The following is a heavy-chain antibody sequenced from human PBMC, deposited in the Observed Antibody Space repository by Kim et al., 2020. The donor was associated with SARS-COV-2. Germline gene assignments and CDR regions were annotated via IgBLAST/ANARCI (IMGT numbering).Heavy chain of an antibody. CDR1: GFTFSSYA. CDR2: ISGSGGST. D-gene: IGHD4-17*01. CDR3: AKGGRRYGDTEIDY. J-gene: IGHJ4*02. V-gene: IGHV3-23*01. Sequence: GGSLRLSCAASGFTFSSYAMSWVRQAPGKGLEWVSAISGSGGSTYYADSVKGRFTISRDNSKNTLYLQMNSLRAEDTAVYYCAKGGRRYGDTEIDYWGQGTLVTVSS.